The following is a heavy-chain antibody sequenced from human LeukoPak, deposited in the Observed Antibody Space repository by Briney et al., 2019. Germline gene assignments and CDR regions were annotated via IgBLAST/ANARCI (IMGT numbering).Heavy chain of an antibody. CDR1: GFTFSSYS. J-gene: IGHJ3*02. CDR2: ISSSSSTI. CDR3: ARDGDIVVVPADPEAAFDI. D-gene: IGHD2-2*01. V-gene: IGHV3-48*01. Sequence: GGSLRLSCAASGFTFSSYSMNWVRQAPGKGLEWVSYISSSSSTIYYADSVKGRFTISRDNAKNSLYLQMNSLRAEDTAVYYCARDGDIVVVPADPEAAFDIWGQGTMVTVSS.